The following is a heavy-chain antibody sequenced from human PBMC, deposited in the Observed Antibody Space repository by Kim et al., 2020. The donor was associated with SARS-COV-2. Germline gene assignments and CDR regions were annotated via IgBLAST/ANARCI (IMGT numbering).Heavy chain of an antibody. V-gene: IGHV3-74*01. CDR1: GFTFSSYW. J-gene: IGHJ6*02. D-gene: IGHD3-16*02. CDR3: ARDLRGGRLSPFWGMDV. Sequence: GGSLRLSCAASGFTFSSYWMHWVRQAPGKGLVWVSRINSDGSSTSYADSVKGRFTISRDNAKNTLYLQMNSLRAEDTAVYYCARDLRGGRLSPFWGMDVWGQGTTVTVSS. CDR2: INSDGSST.